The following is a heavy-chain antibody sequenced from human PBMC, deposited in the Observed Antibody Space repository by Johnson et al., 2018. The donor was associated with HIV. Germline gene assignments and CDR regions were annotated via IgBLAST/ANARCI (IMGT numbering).Heavy chain of an antibody. CDR3: VKDGAHSGSHHDACDI. V-gene: IGHV3-33*06. D-gene: IGHD1-26*01. J-gene: IGHJ3*02. Sequence: HVQLVESGGGVVRPGRSLRLSCVASGFSFSAYAIHCVRQAPGQGLEWVAVIWYDGHFTYYGEYVKGRFTIFRNNSKNKVFREMNSLTAEDTGLYYCVKDGAHSGSHHDACDIWGQGTMVTVSS. CDR2: IWYDGHFT. CDR1: GFSFSAYA.